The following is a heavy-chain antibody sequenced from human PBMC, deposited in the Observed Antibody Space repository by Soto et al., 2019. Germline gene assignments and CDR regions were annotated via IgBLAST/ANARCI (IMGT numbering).Heavy chain of an antibody. CDR1: GGSISGDYCH. CDR2: VFHSGSV. J-gene: IGHJ6*02. D-gene: IGHD2-21*02. CDR3: AREDDGGDRDYYGLDV. V-gene: IGHV4-30-4*08. Sequence: SETLSLTCTVSGGSISGDYCHWTWIRQSPGKGLEWIGYVFHSGSVLYNPSLKSRLNISVDTSKNQFSLRLSSVTAADTAVYFCAREDDGGDRDYYGLDVWGQGTTVTVSS.